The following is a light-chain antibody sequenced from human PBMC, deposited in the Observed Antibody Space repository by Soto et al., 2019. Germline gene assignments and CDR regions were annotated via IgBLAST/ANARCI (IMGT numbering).Light chain of an antibody. CDR3: QQYNENWT. Sequence: DIQMTQSPSTLSASVGDRVTITCRASQSISSWLAWYQQKPGTAPKLLIYKASTLQSGVPSRFSGSGSGTEFTLTISSLQPDDSASYYRQQYNENWTFGQGTKVEIK. V-gene: IGKV1-5*03. CDR2: KAS. CDR1: QSISSW. J-gene: IGKJ1*01.